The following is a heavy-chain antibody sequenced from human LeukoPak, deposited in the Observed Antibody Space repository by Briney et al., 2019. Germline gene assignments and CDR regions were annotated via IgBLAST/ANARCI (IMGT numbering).Heavy chain of an antibody. D-gene: IGHD3-22*01. CDR1: GYTFTGYY. J-gene: IGHJ4*02. V-gene: IGHV1-2*06. CDR3: ARDRAYYYDSSGYYKLDY. CDR2: INPNSGGT. Sequence: GASVKVSCKASGYTFTGYYMHWVRQAPGQGLEWMGRINPNSGGTNYAQKFQGRVTMTRDTSISTAYMELSRLRPDDTAVYYCARDRAYYYDSSGYYKLDYWGQGTLVTVSS.